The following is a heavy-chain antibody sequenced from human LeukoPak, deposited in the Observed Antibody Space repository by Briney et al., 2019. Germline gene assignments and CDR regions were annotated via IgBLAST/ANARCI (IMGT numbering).Heavy chain of an antibody. Sequence: SVKVSCKASGGTFSSYAISWVRQAPGQGLEWMGGIIPIFGTANYAQRLQGRVSMTTDTSTSTAYMELRSLRSDDTAVYYCARDCSGGGCSFDYWGQGTLVTVSS. J-gene: IGHJ4*02. CDR3: ARDCSGGGCSFDY. CDR1: GGTFSSYA. D-gene: IGHD2-15*01. V-gene: IGHV1-69*05. CDR2: IIPIFGTA.